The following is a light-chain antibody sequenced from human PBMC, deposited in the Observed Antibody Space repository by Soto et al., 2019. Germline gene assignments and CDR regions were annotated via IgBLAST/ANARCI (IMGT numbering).Light chain of an antibody. CDR2: AAS. CDR1: ESSSSY. V-gene: IGKV1-39*01. J-gene: IGKJ4*01. Sequence: DIQMTQSPYSLSASVGDRVTITCRASESSSSYLNWYQQKPGKAPKLLIYAASSLQSGVPSRFSGSGSGTDFTLSISSLQPEDFATYYCQQSYSTLGLTFGGGTKVEIK. CDR3: QQSYSTLGLT.